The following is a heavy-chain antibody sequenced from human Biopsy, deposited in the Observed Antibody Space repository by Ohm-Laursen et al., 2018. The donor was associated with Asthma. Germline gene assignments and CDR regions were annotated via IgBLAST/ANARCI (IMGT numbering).Heavy chain of an antibody. J-gene: IGHJ4*02. CDR3: ARKAGSCISRTCYSLDF. CDR2: INSVFGTT. Sequence: SSVKVSCKSLGGTFNTYVIGWVRQAPGQVLEWMGGINSVFGTTTYPQKFQDRVTITADDSTSTVYMELSSPRSEDTAVYYCARKAGSCISRTCYSLDFWGQGTLVTVSS. V-gene: IGHV1-69*01. CDR1: GGTFNTYV. D-gene: IGHD2-2*01.